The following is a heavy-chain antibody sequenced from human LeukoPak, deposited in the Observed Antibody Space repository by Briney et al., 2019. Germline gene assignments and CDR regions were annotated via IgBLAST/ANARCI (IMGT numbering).Heavy chain of an antibody. CDR2: ISGGGGST. J-gene: IGHJ4*02. V-gene: IGHV3-23*01. Sequence: GGSLRLSCAASGFTFTSYSMNWVRQAPGKGLEWVSTISGGGGSTYYADSVKGRFTISRDNAKNSLYLQMNSLRAEDTAVYYCARVGEVVPAGIDYWGQGTLVTVSS. CDR3: ARVGEVVPAGIDY. D-gene: IGHD2-2*01. CDR1: GFTFTSYS.